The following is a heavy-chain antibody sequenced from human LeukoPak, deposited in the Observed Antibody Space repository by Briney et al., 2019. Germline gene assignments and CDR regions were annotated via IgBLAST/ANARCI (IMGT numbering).Heavy chain of an antibody. D-gene: IGHD4-23*01. J-gene: IGHJ2*01. V-gene: IGHV4-59*01. CDR1: GGSLSSYY. Sequence: PSETLPLTCPIPGGSLSSYYWSWIRQPPGKGLEWPGYIYYRGSTNYNPSLKSRVTISVDTSKNQFSLKLSSVAAADTAVYYCARDWQDYGGNSVWYFGLWGRGTLVTVSS. CDR3: ARDWQDYGGNSVWYFGL. CDR2: IYYRGST.